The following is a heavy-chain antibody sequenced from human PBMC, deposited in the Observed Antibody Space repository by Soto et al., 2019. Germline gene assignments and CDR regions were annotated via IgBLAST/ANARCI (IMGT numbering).Heavy chain of an antibody. D-gene: IGHD2-2*01. CDR3: ARVLAPQRAGDIVVVPARHEFDY. CDR2: ISAYNGNT. CDR1: GYTFTSYG. Sequence: ASAKVSCKASGYTFTSYGISWVRQAPGQGLEWMGWISAYNGNTNYAQKLQGRVTMTTDTSTSTAYMELRSLRSDDTAVYYCARVLAPQRAGDIVVVPARHEFDYWGQGTLVTVSS. V-gene: IGHV1-18*01. J-gene: IGHJ4*02.